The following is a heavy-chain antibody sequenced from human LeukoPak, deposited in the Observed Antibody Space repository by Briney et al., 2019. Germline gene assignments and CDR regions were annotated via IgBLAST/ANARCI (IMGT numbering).Heavy chain of an antibody. CDR3: AKESSPRLGSYVDS. Sequence: PGGSLRLSCAASGFTFSSYGMHWVRQAPGKGLEWVAVISYDGSNKYYADSVKGRFTISRDNSKNTLYLQMNSLRAEDTAVYYCAKESSPRLGSYVDSWGQGTLVTVSS. V-gene: IGHV3-30*18. CDR2: ISYDGSNK. J-gene: IGHJ4*02. D-gene: IGHD1-26*01. CDR1: GFTFSSYG.